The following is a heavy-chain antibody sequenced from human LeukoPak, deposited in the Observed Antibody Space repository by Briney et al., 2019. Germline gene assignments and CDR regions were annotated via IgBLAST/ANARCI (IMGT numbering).Heavy chain of an antibody. CDR3: ARGEYGDPLDY. Sequence: GGSLRLSCAASGFTLSSYGMHWVRQAPGKGLEWVAVISYDGSNKYYADSVKGRFTISRDNSKNTLYLQMNSLRAEDTAVYYCARGEYGDPLDYWGQGTLVTVSS. V-gene: IGHV3-30*03. D-gene: IGHD4-17*01. CDR1: GFTLSSYG. J-gene: IGHJ4*02. CDR2: ISYDGSNK.